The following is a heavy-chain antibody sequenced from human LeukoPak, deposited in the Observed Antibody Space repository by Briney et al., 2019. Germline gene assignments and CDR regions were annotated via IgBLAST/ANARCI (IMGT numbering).Heavy chain of an antibody. CDR1: GGSISSYY. CDR2: IYCSGST. J-gene: IGHJ4*02. CDR3: ARDSRDAYTLDY. Sequence: PSETLSLTCTVSGGSISSYYWSWIRQPPGKGLEWIGYIYCSGSTNYYPSLKSRVTISVDTSKNQFSLKLSSVTAADTAVYYCARDSRDAYTLDYWGQGTLVTVSS. V-gene: IGHV4-59*01. D-gene: IGHD5-24*01.